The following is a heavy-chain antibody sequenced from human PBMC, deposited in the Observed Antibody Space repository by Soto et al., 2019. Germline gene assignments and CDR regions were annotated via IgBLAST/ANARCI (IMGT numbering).Heavy chain of an antibody. D-gene: IGHD6-6*01. Sequence: PGGSLRLSCAASGFTFSSYGMHWVRQAPGKGLEWVAVIWYDGSNKYYADSVKDRFTISRDNSRNTLYLQMNSLRAEDTAVYYCARDSLDYSSSSGSDYWGQGTLVTVSS. V-gene: IGHV3-33*01. CDR1: GFTFSSYG. CDR3: ARDSLDYSSSSGSDY. J-gene: IGHJ4*02. CDR2: IWYDGSNK.